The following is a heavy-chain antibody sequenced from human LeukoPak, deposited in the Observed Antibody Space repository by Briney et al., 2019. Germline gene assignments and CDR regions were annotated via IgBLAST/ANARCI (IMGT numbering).Heavy chain of an antibody. Sequence: GSLRLSCAASGFTFSSYEMNWVRQAPGKGLEWVSFISSSGSAIHYADSVRGRFTISRDNAKNSLYLQMSRLRAEDTAVYYCAKDHDSSEVPHDFDYWGQGTLVTVSS. D-gene: IGHD3-22*01. V-gene: IGHV3-48*03. J-gene: IGHJ4*02. CDR3: AKDHDSSEVPHDFDY. CDR2: ISSSGSAI. CDR1: GFTFSSYE.